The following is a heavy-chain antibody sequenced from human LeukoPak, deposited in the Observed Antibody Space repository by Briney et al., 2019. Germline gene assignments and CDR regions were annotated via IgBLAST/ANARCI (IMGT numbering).Heavy chain of an antibody. CDR2: ISAYNGNT. J-gene: IGHJ6*03. CDR1: GYTFTSYY. Sequence: ASVKVSCKASGYTFTSYYMHWVRQAPGQGLEWMGWISAYNGNTNYAQKLQGRVTMTTDTSTSTAYMELRSLRSDDTAVYYCARDEIQEEAGPYYYYMDVWGKGTTVTISS. CDR3: ARDEIQEEAGPYYYYMDV. D-gene: IGHD6-19*01. V-gene: IGHV1-18*04.